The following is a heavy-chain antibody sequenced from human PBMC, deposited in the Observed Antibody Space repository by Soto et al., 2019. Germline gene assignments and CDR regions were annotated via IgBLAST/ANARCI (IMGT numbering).Heavy chain of an antibody. J-gene: IGHJ6*03. Sequence: ASVKVSCKASGYTFTSFDFNWVRQATGQGLEWMGWMNPNSGNTGYAQKFQGRVTMTRDTSISTAYMELSSLRSEDTAVYYCARGYGDYYYYYMDVWGKGTTVTVSS. CDR1: GYTFTSFD. CDR3: ARGYGDYYYYYMDV. D-gene: IGHD4-17*01. CDR2: MNPNSGNT. V-gene: IGHV1-8*01.